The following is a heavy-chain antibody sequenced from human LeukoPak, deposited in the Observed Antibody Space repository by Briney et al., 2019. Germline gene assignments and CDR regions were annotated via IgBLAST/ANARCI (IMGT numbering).Heavy chain of an antibody. CDR2: VYHSGTT. J-gene: IGHJ4*02. CDR3: AREGSNYYDSSGYLDY. Sequence: SETLSLTCAVSGYSISSGYYWGWVRQSPGKGLEWLANVYHSGTTYYNPSLKSRVTILVDTSKNQISLKLSSVTAADTAVYYCAREGSNYYDSSGYLDYGGQGTLVTVSS. D-gene: IGHD3-22*01. CDR1: GYSISSGYY. V-gene: IGHV4-38-2*02.